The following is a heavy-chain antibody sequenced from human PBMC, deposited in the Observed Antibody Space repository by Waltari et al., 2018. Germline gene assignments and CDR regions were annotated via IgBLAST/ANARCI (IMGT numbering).Heavy chain of an antibody. J-gene: IGHJ4*02. Sequence: QVQLQESGPGLVKPSQTLSLTCTVSGGSISSGGYYWRWIRQHPGKGLEWIGYIYYSGGTYYNPSLKSRVTISVDTSKNQFSLKLSSVTAADTAVYYCARVRPGSWWGSGFDYWGPGTLVTVSS. CDR3: ARVRPGSWWGSGFDY. CDR1: GGSISSGGYY. D-gene: IGHD3-16*01. V-gene: IGHV4-31*03. CDR2: IYYSGGT.